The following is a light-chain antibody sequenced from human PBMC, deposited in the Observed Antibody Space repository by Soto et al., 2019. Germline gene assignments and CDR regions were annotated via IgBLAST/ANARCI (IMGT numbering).Light chain of an antibody. CDR3: QKYYSSPPT. CDR2: GAS. V-gene: IGKV1-27*01. J-gene: IGKJ4*01. Sequence: DMQMTQSPSSLPADVGDRVSITCRASQGSSNYLAWYQQKPWKVPKLLIYGASTLRSGVASRISGSGSETDFTLTISRLRPECVATYYRQKYYSSPPTFGGGT. CDR1: QGSSNY.